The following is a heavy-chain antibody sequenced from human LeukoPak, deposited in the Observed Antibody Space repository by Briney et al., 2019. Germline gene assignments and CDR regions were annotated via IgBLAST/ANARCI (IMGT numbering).Heavy chain of an antibody. D-gene: IGHD6-13*01. CDR1: GFTFSSYA. CDR2: FSAGGGYT. CDR3: AKDSSSWYYFDY. Sequence: GGSLRLSCAASGFTFSSYAMSWVRQAPGKGLEWVSSFSAGGGYTYYADSVKGRFTISRDNSKNTLYLQMNSLRAEDTAIYYCAKDSSSWYYFDYWGQGTLVTVSS. V-gene: IGHV3-23*01. J-gene: IGHJ4*02.